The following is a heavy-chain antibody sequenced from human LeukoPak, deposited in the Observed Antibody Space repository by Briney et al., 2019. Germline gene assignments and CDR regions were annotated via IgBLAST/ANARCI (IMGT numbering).Heavy chain of an antibody. CDR1: GFTFSSYS. Sequence: GGSLRLSCAASGFTFSSYSMNWVRQAPGKGLEWVSYISSSSSTIYYADSVKGRFTISRDNAKNSLYLQMNSLRAEDTAVYYCARGFNYDITDAFDTWGQGTMVTVSS. V-gene: IGHV3-48*04. CDR2: ISSSSSTI. D-gene: IGHD3-9*01. CDR3: ARGFNYDITDAFDT. J-gene: IGHJ3*02.